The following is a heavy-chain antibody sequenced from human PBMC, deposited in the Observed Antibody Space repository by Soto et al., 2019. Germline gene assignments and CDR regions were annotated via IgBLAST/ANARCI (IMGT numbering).Heavy chain of an antibody. J-gene: IGHJ4*02. Sequence: SETLSLTCAVNSESLSGYYWSWIRQSPGKGLEWIGEIDGSGNTNYSPSLRSRVAMSVDTSKNHFSLNLNSVSAADTAAYYCVGARGRLVGFDYWGQGTLVTFSS. CDR3: VGARGRLVGFDY. V-gene: IGHV4-34*01. CDR2: IDGSGNT. CDR1: SESLSGYY. D-gene: IGHD1-26*01.